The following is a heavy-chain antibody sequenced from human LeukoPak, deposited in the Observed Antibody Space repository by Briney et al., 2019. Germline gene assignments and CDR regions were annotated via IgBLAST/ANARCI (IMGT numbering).Heavy chain of an antibody. V-gene: IGHV1-46*01. CDR2: INPSGGST. J-gene: IGHJ3*02. Sequence: ASVKVSCTASGYTFTSYYMHWVRQAPGQGLEWMGIINPSGGSTSYAQKFQGRVTMTRDTSTSTVYMELSSLRSEDTAVYYCARGDGSSWGGGAFDIWGQGTMVTVSS. CDR3: ARGDGSSWGGGAFDI. D-gene: IGHD6-13*01. CDR1: GYTFTSYY.